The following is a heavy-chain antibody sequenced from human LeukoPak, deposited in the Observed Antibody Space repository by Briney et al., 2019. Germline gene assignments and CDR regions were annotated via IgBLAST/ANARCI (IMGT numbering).Heavy chain of an antibody. CDR1: GYNFSGHY. Sequence: GASVTVSYTASGYNFSGHYMHWVRQAPGQGLEWMGWIKPSNGDTKYAQNFQGRVTMTRDTSISTAYMELSSLRSDDTAVYYCASPPLSSAMYYAHWGQGTLVTVSS. V-gene: IGHV1-2*02. CDR3: ASPPLSSAMYYAH. J-gene: IGHJ4*02. D-gene: IGHD1-26*01. CDR2: IKPSNGDT.